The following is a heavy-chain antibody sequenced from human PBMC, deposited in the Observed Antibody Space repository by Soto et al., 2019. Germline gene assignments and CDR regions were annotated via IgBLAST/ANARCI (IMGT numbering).Heavy chain of an antibody. Sequence: ASVKVSCKASGYIFTSYYMHWVRQAPGQGLEWMGIINPSGGSTSYAQKFQGRVTMTRDTSTSTVYMELSSLRSEDTAVYYCARDLAFSSSRYYYYGMDVWGQGTTVTVSS. CDR2: INPSGGST. CDR3: ARDLAFSSSRYYYYGMDV. CDR1: GYIFTSYY. V-gene: IGHV1-46*01. D-gene: IGHD6-13*01. J-gene: IGHJ6*02.